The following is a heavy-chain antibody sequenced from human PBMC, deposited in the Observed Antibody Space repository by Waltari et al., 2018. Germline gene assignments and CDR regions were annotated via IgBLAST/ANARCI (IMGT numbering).Heavy chain of an antibody. D-gene: IGHD2-2*02. J-gene: IGHJ5*02. V-gene: IGHV4-59*01. CDR1: GGSISSYY. Sequence: QVQLQESGPGLVKPSETLSLTYTVYGGSISSYYCSWIRQPPGKGLEWIGYIYYSGSTNYNPSLKSRVTISVDTSKNQFSLKLSSVTAADTAVYYCARKYCSSTSCYTGGGWFDPWGQGTLVTVSS. CDR3: ARKYCSSTSCYTGGGWFDP. CDR2: IYYSGST.